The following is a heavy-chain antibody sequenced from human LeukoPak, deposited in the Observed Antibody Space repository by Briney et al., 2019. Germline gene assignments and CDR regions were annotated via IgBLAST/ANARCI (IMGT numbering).Heavy chain of an antibody. CDR2: ISSSGSTI. J-gene: IGHJ5*02. Sequence: ALRLSCAASGFTFSSYEMNWVRQAPGKGLEWVSYISSSGSTIYYADSVKGRFTISRDNSKNTLYLQMNSLRAEDTAVYYCAKAVYGSGSYYNSWFDPWGQGTLVTVSS. D-gene: IGHD3-10*01. CDR3: AKAVYGSGSYYNSWFDP. V-gene: IGHV3-48*03. CDR1: GFTFSSYE.